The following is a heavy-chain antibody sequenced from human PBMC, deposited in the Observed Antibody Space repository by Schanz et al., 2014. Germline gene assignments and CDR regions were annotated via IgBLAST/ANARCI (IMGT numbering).Heavy chain of an antibody. CDR2: VIPILGVT. CDR3: ATLDYADSVS. D-gene: IGHD4-17*01. Sequence: GPEVKEPGSSVKVSCKASGYTFTSHGISWVRQAPGQGLEWMGRVIPILGVTHYAQKFQGRVTITADKSTTTAYMELNSLNSDDTAVYYCATLDYADSVSWGQGTLVTVSS. CDR1: GYTFTSHG. J-gene: IGHJ5*02. V-gene: IGHV1-69*04.